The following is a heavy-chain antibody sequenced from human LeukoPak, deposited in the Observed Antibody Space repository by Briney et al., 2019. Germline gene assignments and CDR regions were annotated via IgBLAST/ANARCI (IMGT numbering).Heavy chain of an antibody. V-gene: IGHV3-21*04. CDR2: ISSSSSYI. J-gene: IGHJ4*02. CDR3: ARGRVTVAGTEFDY. CDR1: GFTFSSYS. D-gene: IGHD6-19*01. Sequence: GGSLRLSCAASGFTFSSYSMNWVRQAPGKGLEWVSSISSSSSYIYYADSVKGRFTISRDNAKNSLYLQMNSLRAEDTAVYYCARGRVTVAGTEFDYWGEGTLVTVSS.